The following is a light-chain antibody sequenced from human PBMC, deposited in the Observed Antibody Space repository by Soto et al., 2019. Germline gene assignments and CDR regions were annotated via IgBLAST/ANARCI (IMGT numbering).Light chain of an antibody. CDR3: QQDCSSPRT. Sequence: EIVLTQSPGTLSFSPGERDTLSCSAIQSVSSSYLAWYQQKPGQAPMLLIYGASSRATGIPDRFSGSGSGTDVTLTIRRLEPEDFAVYYCQQDCSSPRTFGQGTKLEIK. J-gene: IGKJ2*01. V-gene: IGKV3-20*01. CDR2: GAS. CDR1: QSVSSSY.